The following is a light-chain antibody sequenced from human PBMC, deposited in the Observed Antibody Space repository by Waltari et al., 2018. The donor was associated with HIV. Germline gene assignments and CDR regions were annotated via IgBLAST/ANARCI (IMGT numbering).Light chain of an antibody. Sequence: QSALTPPASVSGSPGQSITISCTGTSSDVGDYNYVSCYQQYPGKAPKLMLYQVRNRPSGVSNRFSGSKSGNTASLTISGLQAEDEADYYCSSYTTINTWVFGGGTKLTVL. CDR2: QVR. CDR1: SSDVGDYNY. CDR3: SSYTTINTWV. J-gene: IGLJ3*02. V-gene: IGLV2-14*01.